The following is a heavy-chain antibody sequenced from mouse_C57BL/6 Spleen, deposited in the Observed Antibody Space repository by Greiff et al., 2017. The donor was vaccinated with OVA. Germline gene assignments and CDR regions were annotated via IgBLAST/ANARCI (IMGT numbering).Heavy chain of an antibody. J-gene: IGHJ2*01. CDR1: GFTFSDFY. CDR2: SRNKANDYTT. Sequence: EVMLVESGGGLVQSGRSLRLSCATSGFTFSDFYMEWVRQAPGKGLEWIAASRNKANDYTTEYSAAVKGRFIVSRDTSQSILDLQMNALRAEDTAIYCCARELGGYFDYWGKGTTVTVSS. D-gene: IGHD3-3*01. V-gene: IGHV7-1*01. CDR3: ARELGGYFDY.